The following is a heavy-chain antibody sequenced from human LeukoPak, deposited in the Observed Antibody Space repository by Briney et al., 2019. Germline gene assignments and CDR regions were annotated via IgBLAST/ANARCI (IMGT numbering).Heavy chain of an antibody. CDR1: GGSFSGYY. D-gene: IGHD3-10*01. J-gene: IGHJ4*02. V-gene: IGHV4-34*01. CDR3: ARGDGSGSYYPYNDF. CDR2: INHGGST. Sequence: SETLSLTCAVYGGSFSGYYWTWIRQPPGKGLEWIGEINHGGSTNYNPSLKSRVTISVDTSKNQFSLKLRSVSAADTAVYYCARGDGSGSYYPYNDFWGQGTLVTVSS.